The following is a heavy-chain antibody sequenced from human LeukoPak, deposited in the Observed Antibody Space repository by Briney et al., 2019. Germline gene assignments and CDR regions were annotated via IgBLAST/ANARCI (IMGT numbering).Heavy chain of an antibody. CDR2: IGTAGDT. CDR1: GFTFSSYD. Sequence: GGSLRVSCAASGFTFSSYDMHWGRQATGKSLEWVSAIGTAGDTYYTGSVKGRFTISRANAKTSLYLQMNSLRAGDTAVYYCARRREPYDAFDIWGQGTMVTVSS. D-gene: IGHD1-14*01. V-gene: IGHV3-13*01. J-gene: IGHJ3*02. CDR3: ARRREPYDAFDI.